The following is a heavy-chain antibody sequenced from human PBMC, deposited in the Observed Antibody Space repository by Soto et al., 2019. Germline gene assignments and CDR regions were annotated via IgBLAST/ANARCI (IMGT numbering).Heavy chain of an antibody. Sequence: QVQLVESGGGVVQPGRSLRLSCAASGFTFSSYGMHWVRQAPGKGLEWVAVIWYDGSNKYYADSVKGRFTISRDNSKNTLYLQMTSLRAEDTAVYYCAREGIVVVPAAENYYFDYWGQGNLVTVSS. V-gene: IGHV3-33*01. CDR1: GFTFSSYG. J-gene: IGHJ4*02. D-gene: IGHD2-2*01. CDR2: IWYDGSNK. CDR3: AREGIVVVPAAENYYFDY.